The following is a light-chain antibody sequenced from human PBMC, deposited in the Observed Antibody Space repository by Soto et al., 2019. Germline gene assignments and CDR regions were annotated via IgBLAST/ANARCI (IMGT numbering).Light chain of an antibody. J-gene: IGLJ1*01. Sequence: QSALTQPRSVSGSPGQSVTISCTGNSSDVGRYNYVSWYQHHPGKAPKLMIYDVSTRPSGVPDRFSGAKSGTTASLTISGVQAEDEADYYCCSYAGSPYVFGTGTKVTVL. CDR3: CSYAGSPYV. CDR1: SSDVGRYNY. CDR2: DVS. V-gene: IGLV2-11*01.